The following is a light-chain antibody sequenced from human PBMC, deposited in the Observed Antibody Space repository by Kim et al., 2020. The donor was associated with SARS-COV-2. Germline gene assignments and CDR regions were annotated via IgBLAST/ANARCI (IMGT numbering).Light chain of an antibody. CDR3: PSYNRDNVI. V-gene: IGLV6-57*03. Sequence: GKTVTIACARSSGSIDDNYVQWYQQRPGGVPTTVIYEDDQRPSGVSDRFSGSIDNSSNSASLTISGLRTEDEADYYCPSYNRDNVIFGGGTQLTVL. J-gene: IGLJ2*01. CDR1: SGSIDDNY. CDR2: EDD.